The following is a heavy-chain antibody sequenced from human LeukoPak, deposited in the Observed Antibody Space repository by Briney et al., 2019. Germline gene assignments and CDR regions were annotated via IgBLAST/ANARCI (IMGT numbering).Heavy chain of an antibody. V-gene: IGHV4-34*01. Sequence: SETLSLTCAVYGGSFSTYYWTWIRQPPGKGLEWIGEINHSGRTNYNPSLKSRVTISVDTSKNQFSLKLSSVTAADTAVYYCARPLGYCSSSSCPQSWFDPWGQGTLVTVSS. D-gene: IGHD2-2*01. CDR2: INHSGRT. J-gene: IGHJ5*02. CDR1: GGSFSTYY. CDR3: ARPLGYCSSSSCPQSWFDP.